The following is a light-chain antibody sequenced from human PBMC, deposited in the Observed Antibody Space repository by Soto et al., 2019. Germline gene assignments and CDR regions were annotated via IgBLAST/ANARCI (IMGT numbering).Light chain of an antibody. V-gene: IGKV3-15*01. Sequence: EIVMTQSPATLSVSPGERATLSCRASQSVSSNLAGYQQKPGQAPRLLIYGASTRATGIPARFSDSGSGTESSFTVSGVQSEGFAVYYCQQYNNWPPYTFGQGTKLEMK. CDR2: GAS. CDR3: QQYNNWPPYT. CDR1: QSVSSN. J-gene: IGKJ2*01.